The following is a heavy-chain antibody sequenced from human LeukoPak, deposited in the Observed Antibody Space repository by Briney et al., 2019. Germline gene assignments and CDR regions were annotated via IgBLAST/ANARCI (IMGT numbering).Heavy chain of an antibody. V-gene: IGHV3-7*03. D-gene: IGHD2-15*01. J-gene: IGHJ4*02. CDR1: GFTFSRYW. Sequence: TGGSLRLSCAASGFTFSRYWMSWVRQAPGKGLEWVANIKEDGSDKYYVDSVKGRFTISRDNSKNSLYLQMNSLRAEDTAVYYCAKRYDCSGGSCSFMLDYWGQGTLVTVSS. CDR3: AKRYDCSGGSCSFMLDY. CDR2: IKEDGSDK.